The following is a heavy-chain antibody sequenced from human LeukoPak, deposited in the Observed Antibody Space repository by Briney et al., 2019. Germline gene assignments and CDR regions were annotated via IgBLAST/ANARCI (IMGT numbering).Heavy chain of an antibody. CDR3: AKGTVAGSWDYFDY. J-gene: IGHJ4*02. CDR2: ISGSGGST. V-gene: IGHV3-23*01. Sequence: GGSLRLSCAASGFTFSSYAMSWVRQAPGKGLEWVSAISGSGGSTYYADSVRGRFTISRDNSKNTLSLQMNSLRAEDTAVYYCAKGTVAGSWDYFDYWGQGTLVTVSS. D-gene: IGHD6-13*01. CDR1: GFTFSSYA.